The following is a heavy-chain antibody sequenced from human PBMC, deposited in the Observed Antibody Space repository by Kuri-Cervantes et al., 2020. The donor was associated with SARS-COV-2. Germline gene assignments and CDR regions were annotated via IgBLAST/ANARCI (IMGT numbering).Heavy chain of an antibody. CDR1: GGSVSSGSYY. D-gene: IGHD2-2*01. CDR3: ARGSVVVVPATYYFDY. CDR2: IYYSGST. J-gene: IGHJ4*02. Sequence: SETLSLTCTVSGGSVSSGSYYWSWIRQPPGKGLEWIGYIYYSGSTNYNPSLKSRVTISVDTSKNQFSLKLSSVTAADTAVYYCARGSVVVVPATYYFDYWSQGTLVTVSS. V-gene: IGHV4-61*01.